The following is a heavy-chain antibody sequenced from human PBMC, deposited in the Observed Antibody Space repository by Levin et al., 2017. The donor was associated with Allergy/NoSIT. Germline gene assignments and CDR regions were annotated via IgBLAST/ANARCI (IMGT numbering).Heavy chain of an antibody. V-gene: IGHV4-59*01. Sequence: SETLSLTCAVSGDTFSSYYWSWIRQPPGKGLEWIGEIYSRGSTNYNPSLKSRVTMSFDTSKNQFSLRLSSVTAAATAVYYCARWSRPGMDGDFDYWGQGTLVTVSS. CDR3: ARWSRPGMDGDFDY. J-gene: IGHJ4*02. CDR2: IYSRGST. D-gene: IGHD3-10*01. CDR1: GDTFSSYY.